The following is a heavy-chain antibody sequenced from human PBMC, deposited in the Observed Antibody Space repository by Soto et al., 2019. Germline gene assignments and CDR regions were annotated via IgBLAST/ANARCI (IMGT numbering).Heavy chain of an antibody. V-gene: IGHV3-48*01. CDR1: GFTFSSYT. J-gene: IGHJ4*02. CDR3: ARDERYAFDY. D-gene: IGHD5-12*01. Sequence: GGSLRLSCAASGFTFSSYTRNWVRQAPGKGLEWISYITIRGATYYADSVKGRFAMSRDDAKNSVFLQLNSLRAEDTALYFCARDERYAFDYWGQGILLTVSS. CDR2: ITIRGAT.